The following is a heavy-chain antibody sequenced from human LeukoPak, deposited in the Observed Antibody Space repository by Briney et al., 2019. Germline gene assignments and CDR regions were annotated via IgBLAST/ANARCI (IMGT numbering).Heavy chain of an antibody. CDR3: VKDKMVAKQH. Sequence: GGSLRLSCAASGFTFSSYAMSWVRQAPGKGLEWVSAISGSGGSTYYADSVKGRFTSSRDNSKNTLYLQMNSLRAEDTAVYYCVKDKMVAKQHWGQGTLVTVSS. D-gene: IGHD2-15*01. CDR1: GFTFSSYA. J-gene: IGHJ1*01. CDR2: ISGSGGST. V-gene: IGHV3-23*01.